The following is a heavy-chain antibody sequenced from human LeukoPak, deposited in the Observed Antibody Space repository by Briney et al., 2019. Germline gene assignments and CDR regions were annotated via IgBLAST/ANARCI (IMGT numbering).Heavy chain of an antibody. Sequence: PGGSLRLSCAASGFTFSSYGMHWVRQAPGKGLEWVAVISYDGSNKYYADSVKGRFTISRDNSKSTLYLQMNSLRAEDTALYYCARDEYSSGRAPYYYFDYWGQGTLVTVSS. CDR1: GFTFSSYG. CDR2: ISYDGSNK. D-gene: IGHD6-19*01. V-gene: IGHV3-30*03. CDR3: ARDEYSSGRAPYYYFDY. J-gene: IGHJ4*02.